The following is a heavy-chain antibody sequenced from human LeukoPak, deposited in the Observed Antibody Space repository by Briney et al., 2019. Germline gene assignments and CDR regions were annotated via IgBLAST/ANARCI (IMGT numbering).Heavy chain of an antibody. CDR2: IRYDGSNK. CDR3: AKDAARPTSGAPGY. D-gene: IGHD6-6*01. CDR1: GLSLGNYW. Sequence: GGSLRLSCVGSGLSLGNYWMDWVRQAPGKGLEWVAFIRYDGSNKYYADSVKGRFTISRDNSKNTLYLQMNSLRAEDTAVYYCAKDAARPTSGAPGYWGQGTLVTVSS. J-gene: IGHJ4*02. V-gene: IGHV3-30*02.